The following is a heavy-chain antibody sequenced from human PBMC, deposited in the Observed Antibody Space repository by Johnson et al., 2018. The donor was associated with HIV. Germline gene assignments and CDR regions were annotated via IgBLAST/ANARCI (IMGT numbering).Heavy chain of an antibody. CDR1: GFTVSSDY. Sequence: QVQLVESGGGLVQPGGSLRLSCTASGFTVSSDYMSWVRQAPGQGLDWVAVIWYDGGSKYYADSVKGRLTISRDNSKKTLYLKMNSLKAEDTAVYYCAKDLLYCSSTSCHSYNLDAFDIWGQGTMVTVSS. V-gene: IGHV3-33*06. CDR3: AKDLLYCSSTSCHSYNLDAFDI. J-gene: IGHJ3*02. D-gene: IGHD2-2*01. CDR2: IWYDGGSK.